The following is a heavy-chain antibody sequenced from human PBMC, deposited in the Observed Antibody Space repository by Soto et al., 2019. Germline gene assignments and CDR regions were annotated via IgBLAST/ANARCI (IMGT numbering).Heavy chain of an antibody. J-gene: IGHJ4*02. CDR3: ARDRWFGHFDS. CDR2: INHSGST. V-gene: IGHV4-34*09. D-gene: IGHD3-10*01. CDR1: GGSFSGYY. Sequence: PSETLSLTCAVYGGSFSGYYWSWIRQPPGKGLEWIGEINHSGSTYSNPSLESRVTLSVDTSKNQFSLKLSSVTAADSAVYYCARDRWFGHFDSCGQGILVTVSS.